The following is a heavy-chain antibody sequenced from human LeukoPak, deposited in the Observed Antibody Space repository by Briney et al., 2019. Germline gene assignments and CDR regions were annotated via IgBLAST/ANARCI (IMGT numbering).Heavy chain of an antibody. CDR1: GGSISSGGYY. V-gene: IGHV4-31*03. D-gene: IGHD3-3*01. CDR3: ARDTILSPPYGMDV. Sequence: PSETLSLTCTVSGGSISSGGYYWSWIRQHPGKGLEWIGYIYYSGSTYYNPSLKSRVTISVDTSKNQFSLKLSSVTAADTAVYYCARDTILSPPYGMDVGGKGTTVTVSS. J-gene: IGHJ6*04. CDR2: IYYSGST.